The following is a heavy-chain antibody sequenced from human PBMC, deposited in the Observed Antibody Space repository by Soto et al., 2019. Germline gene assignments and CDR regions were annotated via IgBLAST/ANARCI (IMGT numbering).Heavy chain of an antibody. V-gene: IGHV4-59*01. Sequence: KPSETLSLTCTFSCGSIVNYYWSWIRQPPGKGLEWIGYIHYSGSTWYNPSLKSRVTISVDKSRNQFSLKLSSVTAADTAVYFCAKNLYGYYVNPDIWGQGTMVTVSS. CDR1: CGSIVNYY. CDR2: IHYSGST. D-gene: IGHD3-3*01. CDR3: AKNLYGYYVNPDI. J-gene: IGHJ3*02.